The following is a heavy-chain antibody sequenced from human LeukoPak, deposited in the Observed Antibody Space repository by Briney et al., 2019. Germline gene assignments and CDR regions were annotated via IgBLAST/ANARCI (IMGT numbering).Heavy chain of an antibody. J-gene: IGHJ4*02. CDR2: ISNSGDRT. CDR1: GFTFSRSA. V-gene: IGHV3-23*01. Sequence: GGSLRLSCAASGFTFSRSAMSSVRQAPGKGREWVSSISNSGDRTYYADAVRGQFTISRDNSKSTLFLQMRSLRDEDTAIYYCAKDADWRPAADWGQGTLVIVSS. CDR3: AKDADWRPAAD. D-gene: IGHD2-2*01.